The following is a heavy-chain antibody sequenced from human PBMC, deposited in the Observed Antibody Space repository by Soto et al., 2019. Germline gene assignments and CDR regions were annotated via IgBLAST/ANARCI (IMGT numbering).Heavy chain of an antibody. J-gene: IGHJ4*02. CDR2: IYYSGST. CDR3: VRVNVDTAMVTHFVS. D-gene: IGHD5-18*01. V-gene: IGHV4-30-4*01. CDR1: GGSISSGDYY. Sequence: XLSLTCAVSGGSISSGDYYWSWIRQPPGKGLEWIGYIYYSGSTYSNPSLKSRVTISVDTSKNQFSLKLSSVTAADTAVYYCVRVNVDTAMVTHFVSWGQGTLVTV.